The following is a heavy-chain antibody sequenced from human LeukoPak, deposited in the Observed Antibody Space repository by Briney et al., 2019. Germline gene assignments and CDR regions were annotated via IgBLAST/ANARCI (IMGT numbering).Heavy chain of an antibody. V-gene: IGHV4-59*08. CDR1: SGSMTSYY. Sequence: PSETLFLTCNVSSGSMTSYYWSWIRQPPGRGLEWIGYIFHTGTATYNPSLKSRFTMSVDTSQKQFSLKVTSVTAADTAVYYCASQVHWAAALDSWGQGTLVSVSS. D-gene: IGHD6-13*01. CDR3: ASQVHWAAALDS. CDR2: IFHTGTA. J-gene: IGHJ4*02.